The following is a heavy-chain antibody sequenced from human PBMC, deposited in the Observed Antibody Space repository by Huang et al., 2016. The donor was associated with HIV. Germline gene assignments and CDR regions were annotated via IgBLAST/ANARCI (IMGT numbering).Heavy chain of an antibody. Sequence: QVQLVESGGGVVQPGRSLRLSCAASGFPFNNHARPWVRQAPGKGLDWVSVISNDGSNNYYADSVKGRFTISRDSSKSTLFLHMTSLRTEDTAVYYCARAKDTWDAYDIWGQGTMVIVSS. CDR2: ISNDGSNN. J-gene: IGHJ3*02. CDR3: ARAKDTWDAYDI. D-gene: IGHD5-18*01. CDR1: GFPFNNHA. V-gene: IGHV3-30-3*01.